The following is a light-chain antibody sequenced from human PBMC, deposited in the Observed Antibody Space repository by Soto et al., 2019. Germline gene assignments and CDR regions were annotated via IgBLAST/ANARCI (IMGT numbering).Light chain of an antibody. CDR1: SSDVGSYNL. CDR2: EVS. V-gene: IGLV2-14*02. Sequence: QSALTQPASVSGSPGQSITISCTGTSSDVGSYNLVSWYQHFPGKAPKRLIFEVSNRPSGVSTRFSGSKSGNMAFLTISGLQSEDEGLYHCSSYSSTTTLFGGGTKLTVL. J-gene: IGLJ2*01. CDR3: SSYSSTTTL.